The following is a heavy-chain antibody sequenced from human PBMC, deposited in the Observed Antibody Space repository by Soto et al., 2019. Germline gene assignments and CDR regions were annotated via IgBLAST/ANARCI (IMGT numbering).Heavy chain of an antibody. D-gene: IGHD3-3*01. CDR1: GGSFSVYY. CDR2: SNHSGST. J-gene: IGHJ5*02. CDR3: ASRASDFWSGPHNWLDP. Sequence: SETLSLTCAVYGGSFSVYYWSWIRQPPGKWLEWIGESNHSGSTNYNPSLKSRVTISVETSKNQFSLKRSSVTAADTDVYSCASRASDFWSGPHNWLDPWRQGTLVTVCS. V-gene: IGHV4-34*01.